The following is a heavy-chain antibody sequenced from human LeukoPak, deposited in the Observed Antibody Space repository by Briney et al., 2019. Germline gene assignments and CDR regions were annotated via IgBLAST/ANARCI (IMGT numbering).Heavy chain of an antibody. CDR3: ARVVGNYYYGMDV. Sequence: SETPSLTCTASGGSISSYYWSWIRQPPGKGLEWIGYIYYSGSTNYNPSLKSRVTISVDTSKNQFSLKLSSVTAADTAVYYCARVVGNYYYGMDVWGQGTTVTVSS. V-gene: IGHV4-59*01. CDR1: GGSISSYY. D-gene: IGHD2-15*01. J-gene: IGHJ6*02. CDR2: IYYSGST.